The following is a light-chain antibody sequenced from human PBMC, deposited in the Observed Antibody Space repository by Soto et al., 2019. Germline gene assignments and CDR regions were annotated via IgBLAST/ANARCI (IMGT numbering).Light chain of an antibody. Sequence: DIVMTQWPDSLAVSLGERATINCKSSLSLFWRSNYKNYLAWYQHKPGHTPKLLIYRASSRASGVPDRFSGSGSGTDFALTISSLQPEDVAVYYCQQYYTTPLTFAGGTKVEIK. CDR1: LSLFWRSNYKNY. CDR3: QQYYTTPLT. V-gene: IGKV4-1*01. J-gene: IGKJ4*01. CDR2: RAS.